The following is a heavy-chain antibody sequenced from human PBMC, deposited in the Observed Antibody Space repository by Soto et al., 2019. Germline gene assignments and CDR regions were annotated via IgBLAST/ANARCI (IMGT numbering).Heavy chain of an antibody. J-gene: IGHJ3*02. D-gene: IGHD3-22*01. CDR1: GGTFSSYA. V-gene: IGHV1-69*13. CDR3: ARSYYYDSSGYYRTGDAFDI. CDR2: IIPIFGTA. Sequence: SVKVSCKASGGTFSSYAISWVRRAPGQGLEWMGGIIPIFGTANYAQKFQGRVTITADESTSTAYMELSSLRSEDTAVYYCARSYYYDSSGYYRTGDAFDIWGQGTMVTVSS.